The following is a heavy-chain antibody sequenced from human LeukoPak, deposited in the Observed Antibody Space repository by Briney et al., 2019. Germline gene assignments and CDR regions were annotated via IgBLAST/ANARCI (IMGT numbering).Heavy chain of an antibody. D-gene: IGHD3-9*01. CDR2: IDISSTYI. V-gene: IGHV3-21*01. Sequence: GGSLRLSCAASGFTFSSYEMNWVRQAPGKGLEWVASIDISSTYIFYADSVKGRFTISRDNAKSSLYLQMNSLRAEDTAVYYCASTVRYFDWLPIDWGQGTLVTVSS. CDR1: GFTFSSYE. J-gene: IGHJ4*02. CDR3: ASTVRYFDWLPID.